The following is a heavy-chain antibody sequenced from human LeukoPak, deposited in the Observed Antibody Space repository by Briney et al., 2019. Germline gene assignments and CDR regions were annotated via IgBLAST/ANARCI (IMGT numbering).Heavy chain of an antibody. CDR2: IYYSGST. Sequence: PSETLSLTCTVSGGSISSYYWSWLRQPPGKGLEWIGYIYYSGSTNYNPSLKSRVTISVDTSKNQFSLKLSSVTAADTAVYYCARHWYYYDSSGYSDAFDIWSQGTMVTVSS. D-gene: IGHD3-22*01. V-gene: IGHV4-59*08. CDR1: GGSISSYY. CDR3: ARHWYYYDSSGYSDAFDI. J-gene: IGHJ3*02.